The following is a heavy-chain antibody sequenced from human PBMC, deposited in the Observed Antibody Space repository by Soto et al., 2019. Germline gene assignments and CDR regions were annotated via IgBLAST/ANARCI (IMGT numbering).Heavy chain of an antibody. Sequence: GASLRLSCEASGFTFSSYAMSWVRQAPGKGLEWVSAISGSGGSTYYADTVKGRFTISRDNSKNTLYLQMNSLRAEDTAVYYCAKVTYYYDSSGSDAFDIWGQGTMVTVSS. D-gene: IGHD3-22*01. CDR2: ISGSGGST. V-gene: IGHV3-23*01. CDR3: AKVTYYYDSSGSDAFDI. J-gene: IGHJ3*02. CDR1: GFTFSSYA.